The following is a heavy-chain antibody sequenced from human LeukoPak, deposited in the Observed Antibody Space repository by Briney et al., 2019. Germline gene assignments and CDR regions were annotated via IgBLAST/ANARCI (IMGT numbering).Heavy chain of an antibody. CDR3: ASSDGPYGSGSYPFDY. V-gene: IGHV1-8*01. Sequence: ASVKDSCKASGYTFTSYDINWVRQATGQGLEWMGWMNPTSGNTGYAQKFQGRVTMTRNTSISTAYMELSSLRSEDTAVYYCASSDGPYGSGSYPFDYWGQGTLVTVSS. J-gene: IGHJ4*02. CDR2: MNPTSGNT. CDR1: GYTFTSYD. D-gene: IGHD3-10*01.